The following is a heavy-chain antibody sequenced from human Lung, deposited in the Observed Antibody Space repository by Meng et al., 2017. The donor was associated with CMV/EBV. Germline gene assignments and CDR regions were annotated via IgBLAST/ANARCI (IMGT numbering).Heavy chain of an antibody. Sequence: GGSLRLXCAASGFTFSSYAMSWVRQAPGKGLEWVSAISGSGGSTYYADSVKGRFTISRDNSKNKLYLQMNSLRAEDTAVYYCTKDWVDIVVVPAADVWGQGTXVNGAS. CDR1: GFTFSSYA. CDR3: TKDWVDIVVVPAADV. V-gene: IGHV3-23*01. J-gene: IGHJ6*02. CDR2: ISGSGGST. D-gene: IGHD2-2*03.